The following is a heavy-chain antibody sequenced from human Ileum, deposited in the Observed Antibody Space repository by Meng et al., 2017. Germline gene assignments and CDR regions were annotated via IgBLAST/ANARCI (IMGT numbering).Heavy chain of an antibody. CDR1: GESLNDHW. V-gene: IGHV4-34*01. CDR3: ARVDFRGDSRDSCGLSH. Sequence: WGAGFLEPSETLSLTCAVLGESLNDHWGSWIRQTPGKGLEWIGEISHSGKTNYNPSLKSRVMISLDTSRDQFSLRLTSVTAADAAVYYCARVDFRGDSRDSCGLSHWGQGTLVTVSS. D-gene: IGHD3-22*01. J-gene: IGHJ1*01. CDR2: ISHSGKT.